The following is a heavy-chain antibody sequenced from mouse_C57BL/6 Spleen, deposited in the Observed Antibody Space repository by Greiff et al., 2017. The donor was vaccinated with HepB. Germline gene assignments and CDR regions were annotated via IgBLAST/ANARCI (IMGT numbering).Heavy chain of an antibody. Sequence: QVQLQQPGAELVRPGTSVKLSCKASGYTFTSYWMHWVKQRPGQGLEWIGVIDPSDSYTNYNQKFKGKATLTVDTSSSTADMQLSSLTSEDSAVYYCARGDYDYFAYWGQGTLVTVSA. CDR3: ARGDYDYFAY. J-gene: IGHJ3*01. D-gene: IGHD2-4*01. CDR1: GYTFTSYW. CDR2: IDPSDSYT. V-gene: IGHV1-59*01.